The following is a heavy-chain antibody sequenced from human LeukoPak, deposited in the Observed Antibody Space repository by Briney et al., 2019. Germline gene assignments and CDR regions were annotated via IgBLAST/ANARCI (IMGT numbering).Heavy chain of an antibody. J-gene: IGHJ4*02. Sequence: SETLSLTCTVSGGSISSSSYYWGWIRQPPGKGLEWIGSIYYSGSTYYNPSLKSRVTILVDTSKNQFSLKLSSVTAADTAVYYCARVPPPTYYYDSSGYRFDYWGQGTLVTVSS. CDR1: GGSISSSSYY. V-gene: IGHV4-39*07. D-gene: IGHD3-22*01. CDR3: ARVPPPTYYYDSSGYRFDY. CDR2: IYYSGST.